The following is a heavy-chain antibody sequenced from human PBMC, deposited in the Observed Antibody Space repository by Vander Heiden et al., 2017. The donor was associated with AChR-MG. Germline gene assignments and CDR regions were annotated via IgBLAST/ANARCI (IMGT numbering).Heavy chain of an antibody. V-gene: IGHV4-59*01. CDR3: ARTPAYWYFDL. CDR1: GGSIGTYY. CDR2: VFHSGST. J-gene: IGHJ2*01. Sequence: QVQLQESGPGLVKPSETLSLTCSISGGSIGTYYWNWIRQPPGKGLEWIGYVFHSGSTNYNPSLKSRVTISIDTAKNQFSLNLRSVTAADTAVYYCARTPAYWYFDLWGRVTLVTVSS.